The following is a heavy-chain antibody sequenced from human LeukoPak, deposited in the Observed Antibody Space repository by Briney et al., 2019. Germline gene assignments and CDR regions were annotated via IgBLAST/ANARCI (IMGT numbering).Heavy chain of an antibody. Sequence: GGSLRLSCAASGFTFSSYAMSWVRQALGKGLEWVSAISGSGGSTYYADSVKGRFTISRDNSKNTLYLQMNSLRAEDTAVYYCASVKSYYYYYGMDVWGQGTTVTVSS. V-gene: IGHV3-23*01. J-gene: IGHJ6*02. CDR2: ISGSGGST. CDR1: GFTFSSYA. CDR3: ASVKSYYYYYGMDV.